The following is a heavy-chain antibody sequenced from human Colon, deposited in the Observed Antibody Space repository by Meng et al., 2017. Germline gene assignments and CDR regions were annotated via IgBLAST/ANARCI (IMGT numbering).Heavy chain of an antibody. J-gene: IGHJ5*02. CDR2: INHSGST. V-gene: IGHV4-34*01. Sequence: QVQLQQWGAGPLKPSVTLSLTGAVYGGSVSGYYWSWVRKPPGKGLELIGEINHSGSTNYNPYLKSRVTISVDTSKNQFSLKLSSVTAADTAVYYCARGRYSGYLPWGQGTLVTVSS. CDR1: GGSVSGYY. CDR3: ARGRYSGYLP. D-gene: IGHD5-12*01.